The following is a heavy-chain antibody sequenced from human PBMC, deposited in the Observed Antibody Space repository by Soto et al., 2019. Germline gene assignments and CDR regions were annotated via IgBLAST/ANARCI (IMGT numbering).Heavy chain of an antibody. CDR3: ARRVSTTVTTYFDY. V-gene: IGHV1-3*01. CDR1: GYTFTSYA. CDR2: INAGNGNT. D-gene: IGHD4-17*01. Sequence: QVQLVQSGAEVKKPGASVKVSCKASGYTFTSYAMHWVRQAPGQRLEWMGWINAGNGNTKYSQKFQDRVTITRDTSASTAYMELSSLRSEDTAVYYCARRVSTTVTTYFDYWGQGTLVTVSS. J-gene: IGHJ4*02.